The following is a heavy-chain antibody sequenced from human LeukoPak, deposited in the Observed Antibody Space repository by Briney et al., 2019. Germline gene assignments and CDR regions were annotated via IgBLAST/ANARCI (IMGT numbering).Heavy chain of an antibody. J-gene: IGHJ4*02. CDR1: GFTFSTSW. V-gene: IGHV3-74*01. CDR3: ARDDWGSLDY. Sequence: QTGGSLILSCAASGFTFSTSWMHWVRQAPGKGLVWVSRINSDGSSTIYADSVKGRFTVSRDNAKNTLYLQMNSLRAEDTAVYYCARDDWGSLDYWGQGTLVTVSS. CDR2: INSDGSST. D-gene: IGHD7-27*01.